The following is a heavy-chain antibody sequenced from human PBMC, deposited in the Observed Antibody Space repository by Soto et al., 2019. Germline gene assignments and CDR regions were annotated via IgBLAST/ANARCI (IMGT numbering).Heavy chain of an antibody. CDR3: ARGAVRDNYYGMDV. D-gene: IGHD3-10*01. CDR1: GGTFSSYA. V-gene: IGHV1-69*12. Sequence: QVQLVQSGAGVKKPGSSVKVSCKASGGTFSSYAISWVRQAPGQGLEWMGGIIPIFGTANYAQKFQGRVTITADESTSTAYMELSSLRSEDTAVYYCARGAVRDNYYGMDVWGQGTTVTVSS. CDR2: IIPIFGTA. J-gene: IGHJ6*02.